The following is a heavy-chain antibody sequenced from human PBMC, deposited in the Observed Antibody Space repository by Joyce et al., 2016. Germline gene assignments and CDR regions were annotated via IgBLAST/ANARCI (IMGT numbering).Heavy chain of an antibody. CDR2: INPEDSDT. CDR3: ARSAVRGTLSPFFDY. V-gene: IGHV5-51*01. J-gene: IGHJ4*02. CDR1: GYSFTSYW. Sequence: EVQLVQSGGEVKKPGESLKISCKGVGYSFTSYWLGWGRQMPGKGLELMGIINPEDSDTRYSPSFQGQVTISVDRAIKTAHLRWGSLSASDTAIYYCARSAVRGTLSPFFDYWGQGSLVTVSS. D-gene: IGHD3-16*01.